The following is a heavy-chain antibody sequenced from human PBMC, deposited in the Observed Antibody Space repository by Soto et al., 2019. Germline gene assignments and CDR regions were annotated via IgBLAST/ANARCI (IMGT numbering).Heavy chain of an antibody. CDR3: AREDESSGHAGTFQN. Sequence: QVQLVESGGGVVQPGRSLRLSCTASGFTFSSYVMHWVRQAPGEGLEWVAGISVDGSSTHYTVSVKGRFTISRDNSKNTVYLQMDSLTSEDTTVYYCAREDESSGHAGTFQNWGQGTLVTVSS. CDR1: GFTFSSYV. V-gene: IGHV3-30*04. CDR2: ISVDGSST. D-gene: IGHD3-22*01. J-gene: IGHJ1*01.